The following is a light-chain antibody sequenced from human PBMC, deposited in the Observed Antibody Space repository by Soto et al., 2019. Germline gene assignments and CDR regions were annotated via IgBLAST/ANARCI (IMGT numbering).Light chain of an antibody. CDR1: SFDVGGYNY. CDR3: CSYAGSYNFGHV. CDR2: DVS. V-gene: IGLV2-11*01. J-gene: IGLJ1*01. Sequence: QSALTQPRSMSGSPGQSVTISCTGTSFDVGGYNYVSWYQQHPGKAPQLMIYDVSKRPSGVPDRFSGSKSGNTASLTISGLQAEDEADYYCCSYAGSYNFGHVFGTGTKV.